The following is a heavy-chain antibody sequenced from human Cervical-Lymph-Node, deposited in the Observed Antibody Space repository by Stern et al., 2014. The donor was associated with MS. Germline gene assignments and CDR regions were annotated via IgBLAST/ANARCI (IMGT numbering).Heavy chain of an antibody. CDR2: INPKNGAT. D-gene: IGHD6-19*01. CDR1: GYTFTGYY. CDR3: ARDRGGWFPNPLDY. V-gene: IGHV1-2*06. Sequence: HVQLVQSGAEVKKPGASVKVSCQTSGYTFTGYYLHWLRQAPGQGPEWMGRINPKNGATDFSLKFKARVTMTRDPSTNTVHMDLNSLISNDTAVYYCARDRGGWFPNPLDYWGQGTLVTVSA. J-gene: IGHJ4*02.